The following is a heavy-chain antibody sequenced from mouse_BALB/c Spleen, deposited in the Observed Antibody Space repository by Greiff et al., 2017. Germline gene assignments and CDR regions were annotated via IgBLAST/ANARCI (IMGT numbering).Heavy chain of an antibody. CDR3: ARCGYYDYYAMDY. CDR2: ISSGSSTI. J-gene: IGHJ4*01. Sequence: EVKVVESGGGLVQPGGSRKLSCAASGFTFSSFGMHWVRQAPEKGLEWVAYISSGSSTIYYADTVKGRFTISRDNPKNTLFLQMTSLRSEDTAMYYCARCGYYDYYAMDYWGQGTSVTVSS. D-gene: IGHD2-3*01. V-gene: IGHV5-17*02. CDR1: GFTFSSFG.